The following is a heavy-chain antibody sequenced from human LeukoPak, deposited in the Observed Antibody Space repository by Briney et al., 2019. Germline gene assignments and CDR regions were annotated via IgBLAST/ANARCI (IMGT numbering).Heavy chain of an antibody. J-gene: IGHJ3*02. V-gene: IGHV4-59*08. Sequence: PSETLSLTCTVSGGSISSYYWSWIRQPPGKGLEWIGYIYYSGSTNYNPSLKSRVTISVDPSKNQFSLTLSSVTAADTAVYYCARLMPADGYKDAFDIWGQGTMVTVSS. D-gene: IGHD5-24*01. CDR3: ARLMPADGYKDAFDI. CDR1: GGSISSYY. CDR2: IYYSGST.